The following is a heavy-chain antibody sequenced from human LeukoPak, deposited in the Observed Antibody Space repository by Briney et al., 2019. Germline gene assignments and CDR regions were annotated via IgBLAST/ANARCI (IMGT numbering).Heavy chain of an antibody. Sequence: GSLRLSCAASGFTFSNAWMSWVRQAPGKGLEWVGRIKSKTDGGTTDYAAPVKGRFTISRDDSKNTLYLQMNSLKTEDTAVYYCTTDRLIVVVPAALYGMDVWGKGTTVTVSS. J-gene: IGHJ6*04. D-gene: IGHD2-2*01. V-gene: IGHV3-15*01. CDR1: GFTFSNAW. CDR2: IKSKTDGGTT. CDR3: TTDRLIVVVPAALYGMDV.